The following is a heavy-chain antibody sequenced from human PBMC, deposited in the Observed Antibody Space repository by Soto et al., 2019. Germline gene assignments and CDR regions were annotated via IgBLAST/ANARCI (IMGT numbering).Heavy chain of an antibody. CDR2: IYYSGST. J-gene: IGHJ6*03. Sequence: SETLSLTCTVSDGSISSYYWSWIRQPPGKGLEWIGYIYYSGSTNYNPSLKSRVTISVDTSKNQFSLKLSSVTAADTAVYYCATRRSEESYYYYMDVWGKGTTVTVSS. CDR1: DGSISSYY. V-gene: IGHV4-59*08. CDR3: ATRRSEESYYYYMDV.